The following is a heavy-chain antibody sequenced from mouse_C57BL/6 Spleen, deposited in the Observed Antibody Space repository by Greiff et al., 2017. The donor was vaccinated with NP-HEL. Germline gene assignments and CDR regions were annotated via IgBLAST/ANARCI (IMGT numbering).Heavy chain of an antibody. D-gene: IGHD2-5*01. CDR3: ARLGDSNCERNSAMDY. CDR2: IDPSDSYT. J-gene: IGHJ4*01. Sequence: QVQLQQPGAELVMPGASVKLSCKASGYTFTSYWMHWVKQRPGQGLEWIGEIDPSDSYTNYNQKFKGKSTLTVDKSSSTAYMQLSSLTSEDSAIYYCARLGDSNCERNSAMDYWGKGTSVTVSS. V-gene: IGHV1-69*01. CDR1: GYTFTSYW.